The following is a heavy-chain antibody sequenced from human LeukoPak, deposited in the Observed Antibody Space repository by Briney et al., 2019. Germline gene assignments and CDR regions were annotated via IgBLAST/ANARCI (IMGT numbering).Heavy chain of an antibody. D-gene: IGHD3-10*01. V-gene: IGHV3-23*01. Sequence: PGGSLRLSCAASGFTFSSYAMSWVCQAPGKGLEWVSAISGSGGSTYYADSVKGRFTISRDNSKNTLYLQMNSLRAEDTAVYYCAAGRFWYGENDAFDIWGQGTMVTVSS. J-gene: IGHJ3*02. CDR3: AAGRFWYGENDAFDI. CDR1: GFTFSSYA. CDR2: ISGSGGST.